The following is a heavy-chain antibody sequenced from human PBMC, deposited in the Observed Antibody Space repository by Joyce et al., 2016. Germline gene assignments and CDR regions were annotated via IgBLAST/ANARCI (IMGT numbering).Heavy chain of an antibody. CDR1: GFTFNNYG. J-gene: IGHJ4*01. D-gene: IGHD3-16*02. CDR2: ISNDEIKK. CDR3: AKLLKGELSSY. V-gene: IGHV3-30*18. Sequence: QVQLVESGGGVVQPGRSLRFSCASSGFTFNNYGMHWVRQAPGKGMEWVALISNDEIKKYYADSVKGRFTISRDNSKNTLYLQLNTLRAEETDNYYWAKLLKGELSSYWGQGNLVTVAA.